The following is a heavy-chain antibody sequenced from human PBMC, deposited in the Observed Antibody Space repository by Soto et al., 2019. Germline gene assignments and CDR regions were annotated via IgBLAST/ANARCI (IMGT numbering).Heavy chain of an antibody. V-gene: IGHV4-4*02. CDR1: GGSISSSTW. J-gene: IGHJ4*02. Sequence: PSETLSLTCAGSGGSISSSTWWSWVRQPPGKGLEWIGEIYQTGSTNYNPSLKSRVTISVDKSKNQFSLKLNSVTAADTAVYFCARAMVTIDYWGQGTLVTVSS. CDR2: IYQTGST. CDR3: ARAMVTIDY. D-gene: IGHD5-18*01.